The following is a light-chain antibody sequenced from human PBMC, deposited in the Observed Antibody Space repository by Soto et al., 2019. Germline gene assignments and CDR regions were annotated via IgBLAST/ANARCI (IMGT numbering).Light chain of an antibody. J-gene: IGKJ4*01. V-gene: IGKV3-15*01. CDR1: QSMGSN. CDR2: GAS. CDR3: QQLNTYPST. Sequence: EIVMTQSPASLSVSPGERATLSCRASQSMGSNLAWYQQKPGQAPRLLIYGASTRATGIPARFSGSGSGTDFTLTISSLQPEDFATYYCQQLNTYPSTFGGGTKVDIK.